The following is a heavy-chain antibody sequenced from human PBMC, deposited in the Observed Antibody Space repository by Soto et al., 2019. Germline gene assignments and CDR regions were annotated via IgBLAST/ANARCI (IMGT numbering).Heavy chain of an antibody. CDR1: RFTFSSYS. V-gene: IGHV3-21*06. D-gene: IGHD1-26*01. CDR3: AREIPIVGALDY. CDR2: ISSSSSYI. Sequence: GGSLRLSCAASRFTFSSYSMNWVRQAPGKGLEWVSSISSSSSYIYYADSVKGRFTISRDNAKNSLYVQMNSLRAEDTAVYYCAREIPIVGALDYWGQGTLVTVSS. J-gene: IGHJ4*02.